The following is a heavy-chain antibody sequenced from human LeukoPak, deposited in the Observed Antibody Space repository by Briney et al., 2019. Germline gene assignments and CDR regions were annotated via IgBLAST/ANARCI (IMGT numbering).Heavy chain of an antibody. V-gene: IGHV3-48*01. CDR3: ARGSGYFDI. J-gene: IGHJ2*01. CDR1: GFMFSSYW. Sequence: GGSLRLSCAASGFMFSSYWMSWVRQAPGRGLEWVSYISKNGDHTNYADSLKGRFTTSRDNDKNSVYLQISSLRAEDAALYYCARGSGYFDIWGRGTRVTVTS. CDR2: ISKNGDHT.